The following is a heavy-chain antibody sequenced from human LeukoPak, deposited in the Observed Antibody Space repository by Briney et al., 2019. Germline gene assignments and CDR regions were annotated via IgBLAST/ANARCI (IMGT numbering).Heavy chain of an antibody. D-gene: IGHD2-15*01. Sequence: GRSLRLSCAASGLPFSSFGMNWVRQAPGKGLEWVAVIWYDGSYKYYADSVKGRFTISRDNSENTLFLQMNSLRVEDTGVYYCAGGLHWFDPWGQGTLVTVSS. CDR2: IWYDGSYK. CDR3: AGGLHWFDP. CDR1: GLPFSSFG. J-gene: IGHJ5*02. V-gene: IGHV3-33*01.